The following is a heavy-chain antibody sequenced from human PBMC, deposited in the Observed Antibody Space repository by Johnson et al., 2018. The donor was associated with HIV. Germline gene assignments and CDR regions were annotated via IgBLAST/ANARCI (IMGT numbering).Heavy chain of an antibody. Sequence: VQLVESGGGVVQPGGSLRLSCAASGFSVSSNYMSWVRQAPGKGLAWVSMINSAGFTYSADSVKGRFTVSRDNSKNTLYLQMNSLRAEDTAVYYCASSRRGQQLVPLAFDIWGQGTRVTVSS. CDR1: GFSVSSNY. V-gene: IGHV3-66*01. D-gene: IGHD6-13*01. CDR3: ASSRRGQQLVPLAFDI. J-gene: IGHJ3*02. CDR2: INSAGFT.